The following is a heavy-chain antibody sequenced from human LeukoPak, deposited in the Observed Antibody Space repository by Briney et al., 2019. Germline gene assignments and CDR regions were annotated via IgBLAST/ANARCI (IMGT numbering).Heavy chain of an antibody. D-gene: IGHD4-17*01. CDR1: GGSFSNYY. V-gene: IGHV4-34*01. J-gene: IGHJ4*02. CDR3: ARHGPYGDYLDY. CDR2: INHSGST. Sequence: PSETLSLTCAVYGGSFSNYYWSWIRQPPGKGLEWIGEINHSGSTNYNPSLKSRVTISVDTSKNQFSLKLSSVTAADTAVYYCARHGPYGDYLDYWGQGTLVTVSS.